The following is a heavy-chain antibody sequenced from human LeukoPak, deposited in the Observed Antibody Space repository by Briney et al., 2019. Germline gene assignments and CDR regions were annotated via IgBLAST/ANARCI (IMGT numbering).Heavy chain of an antibody. CDR1: DGSFNFYF. CDR2: IDNRGST. D-gene: IGHD3-10*01. J-gene: IGHJ4*02. Sequence: SETLSLTCTVSDGSFNFYFWHWIRQPPGKGLDWIGEIDNRGSTQYNPSLWSRVTISVDTSRNQFSLELTSVPAADTAVYFCARDSHSGFQWGQGTLVTVSS. CDR3: ARDSHSGFQ. V-gene: IGHV4-34*01.